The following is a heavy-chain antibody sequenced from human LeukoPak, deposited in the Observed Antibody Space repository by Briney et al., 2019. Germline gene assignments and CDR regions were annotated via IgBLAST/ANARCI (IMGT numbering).Heavy chain of an antibody. CDR1: GGSISSSSYY. CDR2: IYYSGST. Sequence: PSETLSLTCTVSGGSISSSSYYWGWIRQPPGKGLEWIGSIYYSGSTYYNPSLRSRVTISGDTSENQFSLKLSSVTAADTAVYYCASESYSSGWYSTKFDYWGQGTLVTVSS. V-gene: IGHV4-39*01. D-gene: IGHD6-19*01. CDR3: ASESYSSGWYSTKFDY. J-gene: IGHJ4*02.